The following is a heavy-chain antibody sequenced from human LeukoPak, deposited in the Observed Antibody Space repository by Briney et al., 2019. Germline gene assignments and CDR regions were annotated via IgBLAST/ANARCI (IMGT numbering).Heavy chain of an antibody. CDR3: ARVLPWFDP. J-gene: IGHJ5*02. CDR2: INHSGST. V-gene: IGHV4-34*01. CDR1: GGSFSGYY. Sequence: PSETLSLTCAVYGGSFSGYYWSWIRQPPGKGLEWIGEINHSGSTNYNPSLKSRVTISVDTSKNQFSLKLSSVTAADTAVYYCARVLPWFDPWGQGTLVTVSS.